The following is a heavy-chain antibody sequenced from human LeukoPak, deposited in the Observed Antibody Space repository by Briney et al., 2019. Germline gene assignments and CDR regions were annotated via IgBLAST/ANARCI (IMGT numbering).Heavy chain of an antibody. CDR2: IYYSGST. J-gene: IGHJ4*02. Sequence: SETLSLTWTVSGGSISSGDYYWSWIRQPPGKGLEWIGYIYYSGSTYYNPSLKSRVTISVDTSKNQFSLKLSSVTAADTAVYYCARRSGSYPRGEFDYWGQGTLVTVSS. CDR3: ARRSGSYPRGEFDY. D-gene: IGHD1-26*01. V-gene: IGHV4-30-4*08. CDR1: GGSISSGDYY.